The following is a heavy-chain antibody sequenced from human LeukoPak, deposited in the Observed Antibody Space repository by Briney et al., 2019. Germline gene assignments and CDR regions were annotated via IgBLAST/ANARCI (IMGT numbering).Heavy chain of an antibody. Sequence: ASVKVSCKASGYTFTSYGISWVRQAPGQGLEWMGWISAYNGNTNYAQKLHGRVTMTTDTSTSTAYMELRSLRSDDTAVYYCARVVWFGAYYYYYYMDVWGKGTTVTVSS. D-gene: IGHD3-10*01. CDR2: ISAYNGNT. CDR3: ARVVWFGAYYYYYYMDV. CDR1: GYTFTSYG. J-gene: IGHJ6*03. V-gene: IGHV1-18*01.